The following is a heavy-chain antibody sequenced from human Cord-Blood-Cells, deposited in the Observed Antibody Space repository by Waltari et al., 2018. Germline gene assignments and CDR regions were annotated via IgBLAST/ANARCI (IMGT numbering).Heavy chain of an antibody. D-gene: IGHD2-2*01. V-gene: IGHV4-59*01. CDR2: IYYSGST. CDR3: ARGGGYCSSTSCYAFDI. Sequence: QVRLQESGPGLVKPSETLSLTCTVSGGSISSYYWSWIRQPPGKGLEWIGYIYYSGSTNYNPSLKSRVTISVDTSKNQFSLKLSSVTAADTAVYYCARGGGYCSSTSCYAFDIWGQGTMVTVSS. CDR1: GGSISSYY. J-gene: IGHJ3*02.